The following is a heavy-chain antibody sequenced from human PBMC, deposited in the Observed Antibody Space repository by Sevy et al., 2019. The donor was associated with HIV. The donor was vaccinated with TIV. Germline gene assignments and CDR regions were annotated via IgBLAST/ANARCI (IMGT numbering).Heavy chain of an antibody. CDR2: IYTSGST. D-gene: IGHD2-21*01. CDR1: GGSISSYY. Sequence: SETLSLTCTVSGGSISSYYWSWSRQPAGEGLEWIGRIYTSGSTNSNPALKSRVTMSVDTSKNQFSLKLSSVTAADTAVYYCARTSEGEAPNWFDPWGQGTLVTVSS. J-gene: IGHJ5*02. CDR3: ARTSEGEAPNWFDP. V-gene: IGHV4-4*07.